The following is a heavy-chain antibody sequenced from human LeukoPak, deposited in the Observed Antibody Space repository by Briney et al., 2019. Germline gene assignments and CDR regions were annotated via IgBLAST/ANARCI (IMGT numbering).Heavy chain of an antibody. D-gene: IGHD1-26*01. CDR3: ARDRGGSYSAIDY. Sequence: GGSLRLSCAASGFTLSSYSMNWVRQAPGKGLEWVSFISSSSSTIYYADSVKGRFTISRDNAKNSLYLQMNSLRAEDTAVYYCARDRGGSYSAIDYWGQGTLVTVSS. CDR2: ISSSSSTI. CDR1: GFTLSSYS. J-gene: IGHJ4*02. V-gene: IGHV3-48*04.